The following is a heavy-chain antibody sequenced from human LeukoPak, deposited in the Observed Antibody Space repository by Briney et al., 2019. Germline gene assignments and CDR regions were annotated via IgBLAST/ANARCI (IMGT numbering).Heavy chain of an antibody. J-gene: IGHJ5*02. CDR2: VYPGDSDT. D-gene: IGHD6-13*01. Sequence: GESLKISCKGSGYSFTSYWIGWVRQMPGKGLEWMGIVYPGDSDTRYSPSFQGQVTISADKSISTAYLQWSSLKASDTAMYYCARSYSSSWSGFDPWGQGTLVTVSS. V-gene: IGHV5-51*01. CDR3: ARSYSSSWSGFDP. CDR1: GYSFTSYW.